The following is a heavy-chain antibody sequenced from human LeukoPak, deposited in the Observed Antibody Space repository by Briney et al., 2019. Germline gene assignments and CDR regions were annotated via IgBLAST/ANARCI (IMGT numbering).Heavy chain of an antibody. V-gene: IGHV3-48*04. Sequence: GGSLRLSCAASGFTFSSYSMNWVRQAPGKGLEWVSYISSSSSTINYADSVKGRFTISRDNAKNTLYLHMNSLRAEDTAVYYCTANFNYWGQGTLVTVSS. J-gene: IGHJ4*02. CDR1: GFTFSSYS. CDR3: TANFNY. CDR2: ISSSSSTI.